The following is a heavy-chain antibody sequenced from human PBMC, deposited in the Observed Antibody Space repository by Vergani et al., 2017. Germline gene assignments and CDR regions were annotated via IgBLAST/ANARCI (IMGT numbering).Heavy chain of an antibody. CDR1: GYTLTELS. CDR3: AREGIGPQDAFDI. Sequence: QVQLVQSGAEVQKPGASVKVSCKVSGYTLTELSMHWVRQAPGKGLEWMGGFDPEDGETIYAEKFQGRVTITADTSTDTAYMELSSLRSEDTAVYYCAREGIGPQDAFDIWGQGTMVTVSS. V-gene: IGHV1-24*01. J-gene: IGHJ3*02. CDR2: FDPEDGET. D-gene: IGHD3-10*01.